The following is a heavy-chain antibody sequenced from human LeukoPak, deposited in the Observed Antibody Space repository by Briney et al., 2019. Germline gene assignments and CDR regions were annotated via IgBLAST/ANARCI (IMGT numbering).Heavy chain of an antibody. CDR3: AIDIVVVPAATPRYYYYYMDV. J-gene: IGHJ6*03. D-gene: IGHD2-2*01. CDR2: INPNSGGT. CDR1: GYTFTGYY. V-gene: IGHV1-2*02. Sequence: ASVKVSCKASGYTFTGYYMHWVRQAPGQGLEWMGWINPNSGGTNYAQKFQGRVTMTRDTSISTAYMELSRLRSDDTAVYYCAIDIVVVPAATPRYYYYYMDVWGKGTTVTVSS.